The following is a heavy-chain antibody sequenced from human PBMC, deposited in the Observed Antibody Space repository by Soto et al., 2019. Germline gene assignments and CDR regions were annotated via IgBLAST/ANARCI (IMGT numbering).Heavy chain of an antibody. J-gene: IGHJ4*02. V-gene: IGHV4-34*01. Sequence: SETLSLTCAVYGGSFSGYYWSWIRQPPGKGLEWIGEINHSGSTNYNPSLKSRVTISVDTSKNQFSLKLSSVTAADTAVYYCARVPLYDSSGYYFDYWGQGTLVNVS. D-gene: IGHD3-22*01. CDR3: ARVPLYDSSGYYFDY. CDR1: GGSFSGYY. CDR2: INHSGST.